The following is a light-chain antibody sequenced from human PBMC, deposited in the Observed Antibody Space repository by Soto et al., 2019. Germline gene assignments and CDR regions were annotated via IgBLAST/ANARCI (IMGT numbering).Light chain of an antibody. V-gene: IGKV1-39*01. CDR2: AAS. Sequence: DIQMTQSPSSLSASVVDTVTITCRASQSLSLFLNLYQQKPGKAPKLLIYAASTLQSGVPSRFSGHGSGTDFTLTISRLQPEHFANYYCHQTYTTPETIGQGTKVEIK. CDR3: HQTYTTPET. J-gene: IGKJ1*01. CDR1: QSLSLF.